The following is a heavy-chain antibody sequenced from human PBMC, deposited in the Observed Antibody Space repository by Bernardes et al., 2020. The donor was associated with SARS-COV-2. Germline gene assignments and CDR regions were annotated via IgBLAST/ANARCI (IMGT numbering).Heavy chain of an antibody. CDR3: ARGGFWSSETMDV. D-gene: IGHD3-3*01. V-gene: IGHV4-59*01. CDR1: GGSISSYY. J-gene: IGHJ6*02. CDR2: IYYSGST. Sequence: SETLSLTCTVSGGSISSYYWSWIRQPPGKGLEWIGYIYYSGSTNYNPSLKSRVTISVDTSKNQFSLKLSSVTAADTAVYYCARGGFWSSETMDVWGQGTTVTVSS.